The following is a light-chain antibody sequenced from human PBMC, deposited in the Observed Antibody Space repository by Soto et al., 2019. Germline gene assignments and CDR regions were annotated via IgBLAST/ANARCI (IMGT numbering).Light chain of an antibody. CDR1: LTISNNF. CDR2: GAS. CDR3: QQYYSSPLT. Sequence: IVLTQSPGALCLSGGEGATLSCRASLTISNNFIAWYQQRAGQAPRLVIYGASTRATGIPDRFSASGSGTDLTPTISRLEPEDFAVYFCQQYYSSPLTFGPGTKVDIK. V-gene: IGKV3-20*01. J-gene: IGKJ1*01.